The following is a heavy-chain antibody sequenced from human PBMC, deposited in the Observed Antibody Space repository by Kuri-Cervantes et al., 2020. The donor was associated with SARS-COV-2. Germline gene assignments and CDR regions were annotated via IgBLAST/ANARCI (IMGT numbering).Heavy chain of an antibody. Sequence: SETLSLTCTASGGSISSYSWSWIRQPPGKGLEWIGYIYYSESTNYNPSLKSRVTISVNTSKNQFSHKLSSVTAADTAVYYCAHLDGYYDCSGYYDYWGQGTLVTVSS. D-gene: IGHD3-22*01. CDR1: GGSISSYS. CDR3: AHLDGYYDCSGYYDY. V-gene: IGHV4-59*01. CDR2: IYYSEST. J-gene: IGHJ4*02.